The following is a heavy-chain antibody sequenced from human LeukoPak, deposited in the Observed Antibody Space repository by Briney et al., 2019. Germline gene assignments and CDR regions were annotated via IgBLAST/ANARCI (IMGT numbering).Heavy chain of an antibody. Sequence: GGSLRLSCAASGFTFSSYGMHWVRQAPGKGLEWVAFIRYDGGNKYYADSVKGRVTISRDNSKNTLYLQMNSLRAEDTAVYYCAKDSSVYYYDSRNFDYWGQGTLVTVSS. D-gene: IGHD3-22*01. CDR2: IRYDGGNK. J-gene: IGHJ4*02. CDR1: GFTFSSYG. V-gene: IGHV3-30*02. CDR3: AKDSSVYYYDSRNFDY.